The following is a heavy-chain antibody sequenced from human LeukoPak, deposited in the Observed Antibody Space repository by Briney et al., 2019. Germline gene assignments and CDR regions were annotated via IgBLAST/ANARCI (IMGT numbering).Heavy chain of an antibody. J-gene: IGHJ5*02. D-gene: IGHD4-17*01. CDR2: IYTSGST. CDR3: ARDWGGDYASSLFDP. V-gene: IGHV4-4*07. Sequence: SXXXSWXRQXAGKGLEWIGRIYTSGSTNYNPSLKSRVTMSVDTSKNQFSLKLSSVTAADTAVYYCARDWGGDYASSLFDPWGQGTLVTVSS. CDR1: SXX.